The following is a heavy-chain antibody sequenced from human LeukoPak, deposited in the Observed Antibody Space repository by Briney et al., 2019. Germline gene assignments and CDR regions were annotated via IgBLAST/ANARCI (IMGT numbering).Heavy chain of an antibody. V-gene: IGHV3-74*01. D-gene: IGHD3-10*01. CDR2: INSDGSST. J-gene: IGHJ6*03. CDR1: GFTFSNYG. Sequence: PGGSLRLSCAASGFTFSNYGMHWVRQAPGKGLVWVSRINSDGSSTSYADSVKGRFTISRDNAKNTLYLQMNSLRAEDTAVYYCARDMFGFGELFYYYYYMDVWGKGTTVTVSS. CDR3: ARDMFGFGELFYYYYYMDV.